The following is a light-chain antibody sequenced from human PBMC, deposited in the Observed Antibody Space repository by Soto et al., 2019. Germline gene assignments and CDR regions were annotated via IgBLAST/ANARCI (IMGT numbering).Light chain of an antibody. CDR3: QQYKNWPPVT. J-gene: IGKJ4*01. CDR2: GAS. V-gene: IGKV3-15*01. CDR1: QSVNSN. Sequence: ETVMTQSPATVSVSLGERATLSCRASQSVNSNLAWYQQKPGQAPRLLIYGASIRATGVPARFSGSGSGTDFPLTISSLQPEDFAVYFCQQYKNWPPVTCGGGTKVDIK.